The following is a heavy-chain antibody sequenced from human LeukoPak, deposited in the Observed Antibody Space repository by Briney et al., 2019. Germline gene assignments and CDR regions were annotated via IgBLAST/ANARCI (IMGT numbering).Heavy chain of an antibody. Sequence: SVKVSCKASGGTFSSYAIGWARQAPGQGLEWMGGIIPIFGTANYAQKFQGRVTITADESTSTAYMELSSLRSEDTAVYYCASARPYYDILTGYYNWGQGTLVTVSS. V-gene: IGHV1-69*13. D-gene: IGHD3-9*01. CDR1: GGTFSSYA. CDR2: IIPIFGTA. CDR3: ASARPYYDILTGYYN. J-gene: IGHJ4*02.